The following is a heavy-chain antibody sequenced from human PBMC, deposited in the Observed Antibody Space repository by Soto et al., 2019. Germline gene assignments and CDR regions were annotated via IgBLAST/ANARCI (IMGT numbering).Heavy chain of an antibody. Sequence: QVQLVESGGGVVQPGRSLRLSCAASGFTFSSYGMHWVRQAPGKGLEWVAVISYDGSNKYYADSVKGRFTISRDNSKNTLYLQMNSLRAEDTAVYYCAKDVGSLYYYGMVVWGQGTTVTVSS. CDR2: ISYDGSNK. CDR1: GFTFSSYG. V-gene: IGHV3-30*18. D-gene: IGHD6-13*01. J-gene: IGHJ6*02. CDR3: AKDVGSLYYYGMVV.